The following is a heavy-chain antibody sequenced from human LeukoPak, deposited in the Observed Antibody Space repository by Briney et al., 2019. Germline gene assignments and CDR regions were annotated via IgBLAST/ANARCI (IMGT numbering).Heavy chain of an antibody. J-gene: IGHJ5*02. CDR1: GFTFSSYA. CDR2: INHSGST. CDR3: ARGGPNWFDP. Sequence: GSLRLSCTVSGFTFSSYAMSWIRQPPGKGLEWIGEINHSGSTNYNPSLKSRVTISVDTSKNQFSLKLSSVTAADTAVYYCARGGPNWFDPWGQGTLVTVSS. V-gene: IGHV4-34*01.